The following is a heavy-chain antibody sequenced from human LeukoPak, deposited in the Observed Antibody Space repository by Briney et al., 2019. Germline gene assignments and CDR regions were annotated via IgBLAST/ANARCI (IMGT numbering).Heavy chain of an antibody. J-gene: IGHJ6*03. D-gene: IGHD2-15*01. CDR2: SHQSGAT. CDR1: GYSISSGYY. V-gene: IGHV4-38-2*02. CDR3: ARDRLDIVVFPSSKNRRYMDV. Sequence: SETLSLTCTVSGYSISSGYYWGWIRQPPGQGLEWIGSSHQSGATYHNPSLKGRVTISQETSKNQLSLKLSSVTAADTAVFYCARDRLDIVVFPSSKNRRYMDVWGKGTTVTVSS.